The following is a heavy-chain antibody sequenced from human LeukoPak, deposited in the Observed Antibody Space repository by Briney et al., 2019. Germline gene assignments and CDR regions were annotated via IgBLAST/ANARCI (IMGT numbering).Heavy chain of an antibody. CDR3: AKWSRAPEDYSDPFDY. CDR1: GFTFSSYA. J-gene: IGHJ4*02. V-gene: IGHV3-23*01. CDR2: ISGSGGST. Sequence: GGSLRLSCAASGFTFSSYAMSWVRQAPGKGLEWVSAISGSGGSTYYADSVKGRFTISRDNSKNTLYLQMNSLRAEDTAVYYCAKWSRAPEDYSDPFDYWGQGTPVTVSS. D-gene: IGHD1-14*01.